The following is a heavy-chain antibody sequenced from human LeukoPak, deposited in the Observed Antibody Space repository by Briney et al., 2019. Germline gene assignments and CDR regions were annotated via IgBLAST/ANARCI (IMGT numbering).Heavy chain of an antibody. Sequence: GGSLRLSCAASGFTFSSYDMWWVRQAPGKGLEWVSYISSSSSSKYYADSVKGRFTISRDNAKNSLCLQMNSLSVEDTAVYYCGVRGGSSPGYWGQGTMGTVSS. CDR3: GVRGGSSPGY. CDR2: ISSSSSSK. J-gene: IGHJ4*02. V-gene: IGHV3-48*03. D-gene: IGHD2-15*01. CDR1: GFTFSSYD.